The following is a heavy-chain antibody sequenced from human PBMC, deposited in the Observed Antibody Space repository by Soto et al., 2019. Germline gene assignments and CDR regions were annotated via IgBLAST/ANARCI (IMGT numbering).Heavy chain of an antibody. CDR1: GFSFTNFA. D-gene: IGHD2-21*02. Sequence: GGSLRLSCAASGFSFTNFAMSWVRQAPGKGLEWVAGIGASGDITWYADSVKGRLSISRDNSKNTLYLQLNSLRFEDTAVYYCAKDDFTDRGDDYFDYWGPGTLVTVSS. J-gene: IGHJ4*02. CDR2: IGASGDIT. V-gene: IGHV3-23*01. CDR3: AKDDFTDRGDDYFDY.